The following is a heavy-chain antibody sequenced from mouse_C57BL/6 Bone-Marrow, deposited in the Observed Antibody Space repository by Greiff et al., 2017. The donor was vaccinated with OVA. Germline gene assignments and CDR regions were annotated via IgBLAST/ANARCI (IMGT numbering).Heavy chain of an antibody. CDR3: VGESLDITTVVAPYFDV. V-gene: IGHV10-3*01. CDR1: GFTFNTYA. D-gene: IGHD1-1*01. Sequence: EVHLVESGGGLVQPKGSLKLSCAASGFTFNTYAMHWVRQAPGKGLEWVARIRSKSSNYATYYADSVKDRFTISRDDSQSMLYLQMNNLKTEGTAMYYCVGESLDITTVVAPYFDVWGKGTTVTVSS. J-gene: IGHJ1*03. CDR2: IRSKSSNYAT.